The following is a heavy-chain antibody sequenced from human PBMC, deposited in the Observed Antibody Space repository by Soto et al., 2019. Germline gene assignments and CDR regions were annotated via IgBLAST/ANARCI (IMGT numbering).Heavy chain of an antibody. CDR3: VRGSGRGFYFDY. CDR1: GFTFSDHY. D-gene: IGHD3-10*01. J-gene: IGHJ4*02. CDR2: IRNRPNSYTT. V-gene: IGHV3-72*01. Sequence: EVQLVESGGGLVQPGGSLRLSCAASGFTFSDHYMDWVRQAPGKGLEWVGRIRNRPNSYTTQYAASVKGRFDVLRDDTKSLVYLQMNVLKTEDTAVNHRVRGSGRGFYFDYLGQGTQVTVSS.